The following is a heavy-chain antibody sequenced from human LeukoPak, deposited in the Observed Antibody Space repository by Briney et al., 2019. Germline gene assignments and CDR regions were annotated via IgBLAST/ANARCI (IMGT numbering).Heavy chain of an antibody. CDR3: AELGITMIGGV. CDR2: INSDGSST. J-gene: IGHJ6*04. V-gene: IGHV3-74*01. D-gene: IGHD3-10*02. Sequence: GGSLRLSCAASGFTFSNYWMHWVRQAPGKGLVWVSRINSDGSSTNYADSVRGRFTISRDNAKNSLYLQMNSLRAEDTAVYYCAELGITMIGGVWGKGTTVTISS. CDR1: GFTFSNYW.